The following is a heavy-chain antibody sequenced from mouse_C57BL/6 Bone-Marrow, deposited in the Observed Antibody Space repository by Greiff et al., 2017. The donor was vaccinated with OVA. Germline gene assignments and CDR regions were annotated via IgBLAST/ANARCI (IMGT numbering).Heavy chain of an antibody. CDR2: ISDGGSYT. V-gene: IGHV5-4*03. Sequence: EVKLMESGGGLVKPGGSLKLSCAASGFTFSSYAMSWVRQTPEKRLEWVATISDGGSYTYYPDNVKGRFTISRDNAKNNLYLQMSHLKSEDTAMYYCARGGDYYGSSYYAMDYWGQGTSVTVSS. CDR3: ARGGDYYGSSYYAMDY. CDR1: GFTFSSYA. D-gene: IGHD1-1*01. J-gene: IGHJ4*01.